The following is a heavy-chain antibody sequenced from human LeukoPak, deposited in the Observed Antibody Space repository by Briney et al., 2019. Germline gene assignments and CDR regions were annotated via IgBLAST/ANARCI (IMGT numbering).Heavy chain of an antibody. CDR3: AKGRDGYNADFDY. V-gene: IGHV3-30*18. D-gene: IGHD5-24*01. CDR1: GFPFSRYG. CDR2: ISYDGSNK. Sequence: GGSLRLSCAASGFPFSRYGMHWVRQAPGKGLEWVAVISYDGSNKYYADSVKGRFTISRDNSKNTLYLQMNSLRAEDTAVYYCAKGRDGYNADFDYWGQGTLVTVSS. J-gene: IGHJ4*02.